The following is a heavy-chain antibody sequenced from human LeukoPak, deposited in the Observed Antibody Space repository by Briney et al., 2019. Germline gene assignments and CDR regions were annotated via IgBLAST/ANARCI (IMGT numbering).Heavy chain of an antibody. J-gene: IGHJ4*02. V-gene: IGHV3-30*04. Sequence: PGRSLRLSCAASGFTFSSYDMHWVRQAPGKGLEWGAVISYDGSNKYYADYVKGRFTISRDNSKNTLYLQMNSLRAEDTAVYYCARDRRSVRGSYYVGTWNFDYWGQGTLVTVSS. CDR1: GFTFSSYD. CDR3: ARDRRSVRGSYYVGTWNFDY. CDR2: ISYDGSNK. D-gene: IGHD1-26*01.